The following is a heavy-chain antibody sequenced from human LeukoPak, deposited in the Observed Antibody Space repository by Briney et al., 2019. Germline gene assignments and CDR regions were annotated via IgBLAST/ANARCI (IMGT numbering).Heavy chain of an antibody. Sequence: SETLSLTCTVSGDSINSYFWSWIRQPAGKGLEWIGRIYYSGSTNYNPSLRSRVTMSVDTSKNQFSLNLSSVTAADTAVYYCAREGYGSGWYPDSWGQGTLVTVSS. D-gene: IGHD6-19*01. V-gene: IGHV4-4*07. J-gene: IGHJ4*02. CDR1: GDSINSYF. CDR3: AREGYGSGWYPDS. CDR2: IYYSGST.